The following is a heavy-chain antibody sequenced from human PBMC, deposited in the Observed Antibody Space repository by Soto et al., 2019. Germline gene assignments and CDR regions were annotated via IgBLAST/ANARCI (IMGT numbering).Heavy chain of an antibody. CDR3: ARDLYCGGGCYSGTGAGWFDP. D-gene: IGHD2-21*02. CDR1: GFTFSSYA. V-gene: IGHV3-30-3*01. CDR2: ISYDGSNK. Sequence: QVQLVESGGGVVQPGRSLRLSCAASGFTFSSYAMHWVRQAPGKGLEWVAVISYDGSNKYYADSVKGRFTISRDNSKNTLYLQMNSLRAEDTAVYYWARDLYCGGGCYSGTGAGWFDPWGQGTLVTVSS. J-gene: IGHJ5*02.